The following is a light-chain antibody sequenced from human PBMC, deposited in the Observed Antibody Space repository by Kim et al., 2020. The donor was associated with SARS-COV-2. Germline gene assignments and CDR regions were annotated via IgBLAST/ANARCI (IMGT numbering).Light chain of an antibody. CDR2: YDS. CDR1: NSGSKS. V-gene: IGLV3-21*04. CDR3: QVWDSSSDHPNWV. J-gene: IGLJ3*02. Sequence: SYELTQPPSVSVAPGKTARITCGGNNSGSKSVHWYQQKPGQAPVLVIYYDSDRPSGIPERFSGSNSGNTATLTISRVEAGDEADYYCQVWDSSSDHPNWVFGGGTQLTVL.